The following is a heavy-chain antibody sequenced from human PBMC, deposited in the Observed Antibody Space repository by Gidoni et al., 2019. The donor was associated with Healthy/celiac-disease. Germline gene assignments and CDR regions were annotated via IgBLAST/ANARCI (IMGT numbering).Heavy chain of an antibody. J-gene: IGHJ4*02. CDR1: GGSISSYY. CDR2: IYYSGST. V-gene: IGHV4-59*01. Sequence: QVQLQESGPGLVKPSETLSLTCTVSGGSISSYYWSWIRQPPGKGLEWIGYIYYSGSTNYNPSLKSRFTISVDTSKNQFSLKLSSVTAADTAVYYCARGRAARLDYWGQGTLVTVSS. CDR3: ARGRAARLDY. D-gene: IGHD6-6*01.